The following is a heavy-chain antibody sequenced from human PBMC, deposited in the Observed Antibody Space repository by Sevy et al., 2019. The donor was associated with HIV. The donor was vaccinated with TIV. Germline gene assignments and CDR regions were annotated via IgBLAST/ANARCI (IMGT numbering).Heavy chain of an antibody. D-gene: IGHD6-13*01. CDR1: GFTFGVYC. CDR3: TRWKAAQSIFDY. J-gene: IGHJ4*02. Sequence: GGSLRLSCTASGFTFGVYCMSWVRQAPGKGLEWVAFLKSDVYGGTVDHAASVRGRFVISRDDSKTIAYLQLNDLKTEETGVYYCTRWKAAQSIFDYWGKGALVTVSS. V-gene: IGHV3-49*04. CDR2: LKSDVYGGTV.